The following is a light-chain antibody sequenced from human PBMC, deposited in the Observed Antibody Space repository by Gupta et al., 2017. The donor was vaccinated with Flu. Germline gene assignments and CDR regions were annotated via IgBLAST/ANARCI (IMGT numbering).Light chain of an antibody. CDR2: EVS. CDR3: SSYTSSSTRV. J-gene: IGLJ3*02. V-gene: IGLV2-14*01. Sequence: WYQQHPGKAPKRRMYEVSNRPSGVPDRFSGSKSANTASLTIYGLQTEDEADYYCSSYTSSSTRVFGGGTKLTV.